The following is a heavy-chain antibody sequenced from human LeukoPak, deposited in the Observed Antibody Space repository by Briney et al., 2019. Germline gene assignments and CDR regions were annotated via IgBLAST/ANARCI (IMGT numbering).Heavy chain of an antibody. CDR3: ARGLSIAAAGFDC. J-gene: IGHJ4*02. Sequence: ASVKVSCKASGGTFSSYAISWVRQAPGQGLEWMGGIIPIFGTANYAQKFQGRVTITADESTGTAYMELSSLRSEDTAVYYCARGLSIAAAGFDCWGQGTLVTVSS. CDR1: GGTFSSYA. V-gene: IGHV1-69*13. D-gene: IGHD6-13*01. CDR2: IIPIFGTA.